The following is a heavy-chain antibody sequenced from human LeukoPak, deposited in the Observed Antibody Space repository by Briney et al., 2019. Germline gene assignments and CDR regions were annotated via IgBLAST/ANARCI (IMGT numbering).Heavy chain of an antibody. CDR2: ISSSGSTI. V-gene: IGHV3-11*01. D-gene: IGHD3-3*01. Sequence: GSLRLSCAASGFTFSDYYMSWVRQAPGKGLEWVSYISSSGSTIYYADSVKGRFTISRDNAKNSLYLQMNSLRAEDTAVYYCARASHKYFDFWSGLGWFDSWGQGTLVTVSS. CDR1: GFTFSDYY. CDR3: ARASHKYFDFWSGLGWFDS. J-gene: IGHJ5*01.